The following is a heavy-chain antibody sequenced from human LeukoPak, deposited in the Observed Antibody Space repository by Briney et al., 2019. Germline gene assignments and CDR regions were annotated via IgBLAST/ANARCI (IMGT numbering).Heavy chain of an antibody. CDR3: ARAPSSGYQAYFQH. V-gene: IGHV3-30-3*01. J-gene: IGHJ1*01. D-gene: IGHD3-22*01. Sequence: GGSLRLSCAASGFTFSSYAMHWVRQAPGKGLEWVAVISYDGGNKYYADSVKGRFTISRDNSKNTLYLQMNSLRAEDTAVYYCARAPSSGYQAYFQHWGQGTLVTVSS. CDR1: GFTFSSYA. CDR2: ISYDGGNK.